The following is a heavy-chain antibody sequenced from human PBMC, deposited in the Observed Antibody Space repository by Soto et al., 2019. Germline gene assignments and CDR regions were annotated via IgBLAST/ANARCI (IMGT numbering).Heavy chain of an antibody. J-gene: IGHJ4*02. CDR1: GVSISSGGYYW. CDR2: IYRTGST. Sequence: SETLSLTCTVSGVSISSGGYYWWTWVRQPPGQGLEWIGEIYRTGSTNYNPSLKSRVTISLDKSENQFSLKVTSLTAADTAVYYCASRDPGTSVDYWGQGTLVTVSS. V-gene: IGHV4-4*02. D-gene: IGHD1-7*01. CDR3: ASRDPGTSVDY.